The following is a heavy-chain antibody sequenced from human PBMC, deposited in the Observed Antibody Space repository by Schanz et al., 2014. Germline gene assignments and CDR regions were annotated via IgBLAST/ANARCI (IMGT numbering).Heavy chain of an antibody. Sequence: EVQLVESGGGVVQPGRSLRLSCAASGFTFSTHAMHWVRQAPGKGLEWVSSISYGTSYIYYAESVKGRFTISRDNSKNSLYLQMNSQRAEDTAVYYCARIGGSVFDYWAQGTLVTVSS. J-gene: IGHJ4*02. CDR2: ISYGTSYI. CDR3: ARIGGSVFDY. CDR1: GFTFSTHA. V-gene: IGHV3-21*04. D-gene: IGHD3-10*01.